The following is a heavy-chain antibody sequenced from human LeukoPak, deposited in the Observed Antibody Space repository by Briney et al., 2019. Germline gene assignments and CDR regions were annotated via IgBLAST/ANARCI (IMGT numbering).Heavy chain of an antibody. D-gene: IGHD2-8*01. V-gene: IGHV4-39*07. Sequence: PSETLSLTCTVSGGSISSSSYYWGWIRQPPGKGLEWIGSIYHSGSTYYNPSLKSRVTISVDTSKNQFSLKLSSVTAADTAVYYCARPLGYCTNGVCYGSKNWFDPWGQGTLVTVSS. CDR1: GGSISSSSYY. CDR2: IYHSGST. CDR3: ARPLGYCTNGVCYGSKNWFDP. J-gene: IGHJ5*02.